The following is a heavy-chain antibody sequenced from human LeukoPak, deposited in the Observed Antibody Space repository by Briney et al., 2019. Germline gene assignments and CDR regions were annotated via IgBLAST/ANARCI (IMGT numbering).Heavy chain of an antibody. D-gene: IGHD3-9*01. J-gene: IGHJ4*02. CDR2: IKQDGSEK. CDR1: GFTFSNHW. CDR3: ARDPSTDILTGYIPNFDY. V-gene: IGHV3-7*01. Sequence: PGGSLRLSCAASGFTFSNHWMIWVRQAPGKGLEWVASIKQDGSEKQYVGSVRGRFTISRDNANNLLDLQMNSLRAEDTAVYYCARDPSTDILTGYIPNFDYWGQGTLVTVSS.